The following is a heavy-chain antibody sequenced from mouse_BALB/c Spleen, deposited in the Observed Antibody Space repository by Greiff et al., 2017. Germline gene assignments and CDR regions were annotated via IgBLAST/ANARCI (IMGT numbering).Heavy chain of an antibody. J-gene: IGHJ2*01. D-gene: IGHD1-1*01. Sequence: LEKPGASVKISCKASGYSFTGYYMHWVKQSHGKSLEWIGYISCYNGATSYNQKFKGKATFTVDTSSSTAYMQFNSLTSEDSAVYYCARDYYGSSLDYWGQGTTLTVSS. V-gene: IGHV1S34*01. CDR1: GYSFTGYY. CDR2: ISCYNGAT. CDR3: ARDYYGSSLDY.